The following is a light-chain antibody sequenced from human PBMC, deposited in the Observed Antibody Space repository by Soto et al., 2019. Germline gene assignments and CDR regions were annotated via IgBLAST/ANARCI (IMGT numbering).Light chain of an antibody. J-gene: IGLJ1*01. CDR2: DVK. CDR1: SSDVGGYNY. CDR3: CSYAGDYTFV. Sequence: QSVLTQPRSVSGSPGQSVTISCTGSSSDVGGYNYVTWYQQYPGKAPEVMIYDVKTRPSGVPDRFSGSKSGNTASLTISGLQAEDEADYYCCSYAGDYTFVFGTGTKVTVL. V-gene: IGLV2-11*01.